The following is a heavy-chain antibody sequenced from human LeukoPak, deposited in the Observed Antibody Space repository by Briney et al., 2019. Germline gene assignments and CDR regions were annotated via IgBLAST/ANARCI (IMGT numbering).Heavy chain of an antibody. CDR1: GFTIRNYW. CDR2: IKPDGSEK. CDR3: ARDDIAVTGMAFDY. D-gene: IGHD6-13*01. Sequence: GGSLRLSCAASGFTIRNYWINWVRQAPGKGLEWVANIKPDGSEKYYVDSVKGRFTISRDITKNSLYLQMNSLRAEDTALYYCARDDIAVTGMAFDYWGQGTLVTVSS. V-gene: IGHV3-7*01. J-gene: IGHJ4*02.